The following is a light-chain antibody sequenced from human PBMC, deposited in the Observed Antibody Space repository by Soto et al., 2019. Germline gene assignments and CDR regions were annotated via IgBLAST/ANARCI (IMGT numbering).Light chain of an antibody. CDR1: QGISNF. CDR2: AAS. J-gene: IGKJ2*01. CDR3: QKYNSAPHT. V-gene: IGKV1-27*01. Sequence: DIQMTQSPSSLSASVGDRVTITCRASQGISNFLVWYQQKPGKVPKLLIYAASTLQSGVPSRFSGSGSGTDFNLTISSLQPEYVATYYCQKYNSAPHTFGQGTKLEIK.